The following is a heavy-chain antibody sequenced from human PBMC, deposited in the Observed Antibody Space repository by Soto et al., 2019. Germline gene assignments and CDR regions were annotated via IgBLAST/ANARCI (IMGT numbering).Heavy chain of an antibody. CDR1: GVTVKDYY. D-gene: IGHD1-1*01. CDR2: SSNSGTYT. CDR3: ARSGDNYKVLDY. V-gene: IGHV3-11*06. J-gene: IGHJ4*02. Sequence: PAGSLRLSCAASGVTVKDYYMSWICQAPGKGLEWLSYSSNSGTYTRYADSVKGRFSISRDNAKNSLYLQINSLRGEDTATYDCARSGDNYKVLDYWGQGTPVTVSS.